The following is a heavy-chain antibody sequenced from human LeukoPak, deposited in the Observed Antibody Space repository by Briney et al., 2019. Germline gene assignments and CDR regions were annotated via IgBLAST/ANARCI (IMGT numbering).Heavy chain of an antibody. D-gene: IGHD3-22*01. V-gene: IGHV3-73*01. CDR2: IRSKANSYAT. Sequence: GGSLRLSCAASGFTFSGSAMHWVRQASGKGLVWVGRIRSKANSYATAYAASVKGRFTISRDDSKNTAYLQMNSLKTEDTAVYYCTSRIVVHLDYWGQGTLVTVSS. CDR3: TSRIVVHLDY. J-gene: IGHJ4*02. CDR1: GFTFSGSA.